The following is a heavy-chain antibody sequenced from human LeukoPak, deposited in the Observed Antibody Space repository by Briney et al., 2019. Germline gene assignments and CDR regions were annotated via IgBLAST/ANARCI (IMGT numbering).Heavy chain of an antibody. CDR3: ARVESGACSNTRCQNIDQ. Sequence: GGSLRLSCAASGFIFSNYWLHWVRQAPGKGLEWVSRINTDGSDTSYADSAKGRFTISRDNAKNTLYLQMSSLRAEDTAVYYCARVESGACSNTRCQNIDQGGQGTLVTVSS. D-gene: IGHD2-2*01. J-gene: IGHJ4*02. CDR1: GFIFSNYW. V-gene: IGHV3-74*01. CDR2: INTDGSDT.